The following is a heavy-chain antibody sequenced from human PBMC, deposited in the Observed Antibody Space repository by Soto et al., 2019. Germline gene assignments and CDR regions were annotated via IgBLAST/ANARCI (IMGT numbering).Heavy chain of an antibody. CDR1: GFSFSVYG. Sequence: PVGSLRLSCETSGFSFSVYGMHWVRQAPGKGLEWVAVILYDASKQFYADSVKGRFTITRYNSKETLFLQMNSLRAEDTAIYYCAKDMDLFIGVVPAATGSFDFWGQGTLVTVSS. CDR2: ILYDASKQ. V-gene: IGHV3-33*06. D-gene: IGHD2-2*01. CDR3: AKDMDLFIGVVPAATGSFDF. J-gene: IGHJ4*02.